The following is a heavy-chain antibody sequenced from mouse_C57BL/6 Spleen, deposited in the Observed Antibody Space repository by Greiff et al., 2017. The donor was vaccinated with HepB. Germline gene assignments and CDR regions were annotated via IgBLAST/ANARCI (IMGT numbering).Heavy chain of an antibody. J-gene: IGHJ4*01. CDR1: GFSLSTFGMG. CDR2: IWWDDDK. Sequence: QVTLKESGPGILQPSQTLSLTCSFSGFSLSTFGMGVGWIRQPSGKGLEWLAHIWWDDDKYYNPALKSRLTISKDTSKNQVFLKIANVDTADTATYYCARIADYGSSPTSSMDDWGQGTSVTVSS. D-gene: IGHD1-1*01. V-gene: IGHV8-8*01. CDR3: ARIADYGSSPTSSMDD.